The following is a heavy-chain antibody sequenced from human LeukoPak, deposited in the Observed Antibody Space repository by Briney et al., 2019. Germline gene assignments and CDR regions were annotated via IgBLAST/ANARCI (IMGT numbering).Heavy chain of an antibody. V-gene: IGHV3-7*01. CDR2: IKQDGSEK. D-gene: IGHD6-13*01. J-gene: IGHJ6*02. CDR1: GFTFSSYW. Sequence: GGSLRLSCAASGFTFSSYWMSWVRQAPGKGLEWVANIKQDGSEKYYVDSVKGRFTISRDNAKNSLYLQMNSLRAEDTAVYYCARDLRISSSWYSYYYGMDVWGQGTTVTVSS. CDR3: ARDLRISSSWYSYYYGMDV.